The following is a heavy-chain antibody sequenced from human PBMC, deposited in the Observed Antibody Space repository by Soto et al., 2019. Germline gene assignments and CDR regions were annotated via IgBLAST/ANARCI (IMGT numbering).Heavy chain of an antibody. J-gene: IGHJ3*02. V-gene: IGHV4-4*02. Sequence: PSETLSLTCAVAGGSISSRSWRSWVRQPPGKGLEWIGEIYHSGSTNYNPSLKSRVTISVDKSKNQFSLKLSSVTAADTAVYYCARDRGYCSGGSCSIGSAFDIWGQGTMVTVSS. CDR2: IYHSGST. CDR3: ARDRGYCSGGSCSIGSAFDI. CDR1: GGSISSRSW. D-gene: IGHD2-15*01.